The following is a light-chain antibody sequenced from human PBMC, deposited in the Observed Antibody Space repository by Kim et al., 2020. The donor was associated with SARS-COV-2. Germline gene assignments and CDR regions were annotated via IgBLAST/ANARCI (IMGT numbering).Light chain of an antibody. Sequence: SVKLTCTLSSGHSSYAIAWHQQQPEKGPRYLMKLNSDGSHSKGDGIPDRFSGSSSGAERYLTISSLQSEDEADYYCQTWGTGSVVFGGGTQLTVL. J-gene: IGLJ2*01. V-gene: IGLV4-69*01. CDR2: LNSDGSH. CDR3: QTWGTGSVV. CDR1: SGHSSYA.